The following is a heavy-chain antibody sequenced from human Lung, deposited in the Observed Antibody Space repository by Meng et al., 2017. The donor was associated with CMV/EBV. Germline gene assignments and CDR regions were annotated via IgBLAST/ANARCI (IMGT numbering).Heavy chain of an antibody. Sequence: PCLVKPSQTLSLPCTGSGGSISSGGYCWSWSRQHPGKGLEWIGYIHSSGSTYYNPSLRSRLTISVDTSKNQFSLKLSSVTAADTAVYYCARASYGSGSPLGESWFDPWGQGTLVTVSS. CDR2: IHSSGST. D-gene: IGHD3-10*01. CDR1: GGSISSGGYC. J-gene: IGHJ5*02. CDR3: ARASYGSGSPLGESWFDP. V-gene: IGHV4-31*02.